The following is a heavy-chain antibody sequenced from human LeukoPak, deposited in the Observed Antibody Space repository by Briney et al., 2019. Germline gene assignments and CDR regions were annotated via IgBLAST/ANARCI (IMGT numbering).Heavy chain of an antibody. CDR1: GDSISSYY. J-gene: IGHJ4*02. Sequence: PSETLSLTCTVSGDSISSYYCSWIRQPPGKGLECIGYIHYSGSTNYNPSLKSRVTISVDTSKNQFSLILSSVTTADTAVYYCAREVVAAAGTVDYWGQGTLVTVSS. CDR2: IHYSGST. V-gene: IGHV4-59*01. CDR3: AREVVAAAGTVDY. D-gene: IGHD6-13*01.